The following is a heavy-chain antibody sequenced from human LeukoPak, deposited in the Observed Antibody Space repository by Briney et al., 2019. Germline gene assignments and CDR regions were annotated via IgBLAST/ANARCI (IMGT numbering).Heavy chain of an antibody. CDR1: SFTVSSNY. J-gene: IGHJ6*03. CDR3: ASGWGSYRTRYYYMDV. Sequence: GGSLTLSCAVSSFTVSSNYMSWVRHARGKGLEWVSFIYSGGSTYYADSVKGRFTNSRDNSKHTLYLQMNGLRAEDTAVHYCASGWGSYRTRYYYMDVWGTGTTVTVSS. CDR2: IYSGGST. V-gene: IGHV3-53*01. D-gene: IGHD3-16*02.